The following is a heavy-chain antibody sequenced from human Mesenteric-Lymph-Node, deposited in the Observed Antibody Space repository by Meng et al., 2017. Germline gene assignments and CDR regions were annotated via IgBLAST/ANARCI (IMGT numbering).Heavy chain of an antibody. V-gene: IGHV3-33*08. CDR2: IWYDGSNK. D-gene: IGHD6-19*01. J-gene: IGHJ4*02. Sequence: GESLKISCAASGFTFSSYEMNWVRQAPGKGLEWVAVIWYDGSNKYYADSVKGRFTISRDNSKNTLYLQMNSLRAEDTAVYYCARASSGWYYFDYWGQGTLVTVSS. CDR3: ARASSGWYYFDY. CDR1: GFTFSSYE.